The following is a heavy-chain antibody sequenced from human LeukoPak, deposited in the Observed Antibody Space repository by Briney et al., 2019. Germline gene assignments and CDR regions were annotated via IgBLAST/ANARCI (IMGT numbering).Heavy chain of an antibody. CDR3: ARDINSSEGY. CDR1: GYSISSGYY. V-gene: IGHV4-38-2*02. J-gene: IGHJ4*02. D-gene: IGHD6-19*01. CDR2: IYHSGST. Sequence: SETLSLTCTVSGYSISSGYYWGWIRQPPGKGLEWIGSIYHSGSTYYNPSLKSRVTISVDTSKNQFSLKLSSVTAADTAVYYCARDINSSEGYWGQGTLVTVSS.